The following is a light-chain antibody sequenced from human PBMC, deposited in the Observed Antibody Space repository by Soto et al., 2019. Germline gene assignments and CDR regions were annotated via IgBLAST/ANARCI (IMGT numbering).Light chain of an antibody. Sequence: QAVVTQPPSVSGAPGQRVTISCTGNNSNLGAGYDVHWYQQLPGAAPKLVIFGNRNRPSGVPERFSGSKSGTSASLAITGLQAEDEADYYCQAYDYSLSGWVVFGGGTKLTVL. J-gene: IGLJ2*01. V-gene: IGLV1-40*01. CDR1: NSNLGAGYD. CDR2: GNR. CDR3: QAYDYSLSGWVV.